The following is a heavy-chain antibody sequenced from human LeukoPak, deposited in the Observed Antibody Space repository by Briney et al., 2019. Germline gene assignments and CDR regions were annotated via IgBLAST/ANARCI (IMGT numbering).Heavy chain of an antibody. CDR3: ARGWLAESTVVTPYNY. CDR2: IIPLFGTA. D-gene: IGHD4-23*01. Sequence: SVKVSCKASGGTFSNYAINWVRQAPGQGLEWMGGIIPLFGTANYAQKFQGRVTISAVESMSTAYMQLSSLRSVDTAVYYCARGWLAESTVVTPYNYWGQGTLVTVSS. J-gene: IGHJ4*02. V-gene: IGHV1-69*13. CDR1: GGTFSNYA.